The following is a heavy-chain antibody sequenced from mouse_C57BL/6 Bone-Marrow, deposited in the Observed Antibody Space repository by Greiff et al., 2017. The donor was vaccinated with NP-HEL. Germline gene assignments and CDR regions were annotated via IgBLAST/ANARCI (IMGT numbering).Heavy chain of an antibody. CDR2: ISSGGSYT. J-gene: IGHJ1*03. Sequence: EVNLVESGGDLVKPGGSLKLSCAASGFTFSSYGMSWVRQTPDKRLEWVATISSGGSYTYYPDSVKGRFTISRDNAKNTLYLQMSSLKSEDTAMYYCARHSARYFDVWGTGTTVTVSS. CDR3: ARHSARYFDV. V-gene: IGHV5-6*01. CDR1: GFTFSSYG.